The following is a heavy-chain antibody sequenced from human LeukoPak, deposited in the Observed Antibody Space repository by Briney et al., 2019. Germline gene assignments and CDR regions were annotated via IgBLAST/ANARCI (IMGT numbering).Heavy chain of an antibody. J-gene: IGHJ2*01. D-gene: IGHD7-27*01. Sequence: SGGSLRLSCAASGFTFSSYAMSWVRQAPGKGLEWVSGISGSGGSTYYADSVKGRFTISRDNSRDTLYLQMNSLRAEDTAVYYCATGRWGSQPSEFDLWGRGTLVIVSS. V-gene: IGHV3-23*01. CDR1: GFTFSSYA. CDR3: ATGRWGSQPSEFDL. CDR2: ISGSGGST.